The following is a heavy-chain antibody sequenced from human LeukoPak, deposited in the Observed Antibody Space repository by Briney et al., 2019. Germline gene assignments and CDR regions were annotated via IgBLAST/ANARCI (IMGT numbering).Heavy chain of an antibody. CDR2: INHSGST. CDR3: ARSYYGSGRSFGY. J-gene: IGHJ4*02. D-gene: IGHD3-10*01. CDR1: GGSFSGYY. V-gene: IGHV4-34*01. Sequence: SESLSLTRAVYGGSFSGYYWSWISQHPGKGLEWIGEINHSGSTNYNPSIKSRVTISVDTSKNQFSLKVSFEHAADTAVYYCARSYYGSGRSFGYWGQGTLVTVSS.